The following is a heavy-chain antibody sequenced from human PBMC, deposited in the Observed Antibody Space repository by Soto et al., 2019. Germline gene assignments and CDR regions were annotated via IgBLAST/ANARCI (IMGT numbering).Heavy chain of an antibody. D-gene: IGHD6-19*01. Sequence: ASVKVSCKASGGTFSSYAISWVRQAPGQGLEWMGGIIPIFGTANYAQKFQGRVTITADKSTSAAYMELSSLRSEDTAVYYCARSLWSAGKVYRGKVTLVTVSS. J-gene: IGHJ4*02. CDR3: ARSLWSAGKVY. V-gene: IGHV1-69*06. CDR1: GGTFSSYA. CDR2: IIPIFGTA.